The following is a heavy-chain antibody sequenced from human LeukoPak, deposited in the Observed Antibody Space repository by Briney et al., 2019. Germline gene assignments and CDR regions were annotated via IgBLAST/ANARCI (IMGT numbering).Heavy chain of an antibody. Sequence: SVKVSCKASGGTFSSYAISWVRQAPGQGLEWMGGIIPIFGTANYAQKFQGRVTITTDESTSTAYMELSSLRSEDTAVYYCARLVPGDMRAFDIWGRATMASVSS. CDR2: IIPIFGTA. CDR1: GGTFSSYA. V-gene: IGHV1-69*05. J-gene: IGHJ3*02. CDR3: ARLVPGDMRAFDI. D-gene: IGHD2-15*01.